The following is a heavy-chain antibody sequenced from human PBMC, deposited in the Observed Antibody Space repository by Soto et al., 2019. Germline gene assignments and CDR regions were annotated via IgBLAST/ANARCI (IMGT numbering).Heavy chain of an antibody. CDR1: GGSISSGGYY. J-gene: IGHJ4*02. Sequence: SETLSLTCTVSGGSISSGGYYWSWIRQHPGKGLEWIGYIYYSGSTYYNPSLKSRVTISVDTSKNQFSLKLSSVTAADTAVYYCAAGPNLYFFDYWGQGVLVTVSS. V-gene: IGHV4-31*02. D-gene: IGHD6-13*01. CDR3: AAGPNLYFFDY. CDR2: IYYSGST.